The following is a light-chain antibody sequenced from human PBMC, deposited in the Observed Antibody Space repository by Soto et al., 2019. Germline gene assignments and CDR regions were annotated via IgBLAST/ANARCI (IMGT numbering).Light chain of an antibody. J-gene: IGLJ1*01. V-gene: IGLV2-14*01. CDR3: SSYTTSSTPLV. CDR1: SSDVGGYSY. CDR2: EVS. Sequence: QSVLTQPASVSGSPGQSITISCTGTSSDVGGYSYVSWYQQHPGKAPKLMIYEVSNRPSGVSNRFSGSKSGNTASLTISGLQAEDEANYYCSSYTTSSTPLVLGTGTKLTVL.